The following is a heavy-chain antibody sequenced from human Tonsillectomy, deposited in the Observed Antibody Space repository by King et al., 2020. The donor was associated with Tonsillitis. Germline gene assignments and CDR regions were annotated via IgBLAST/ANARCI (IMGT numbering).Heavy chain of an antibody. CDR2: ISSSSTYT. Sequence: VQLVESGGGLVKPGGSLRLSCAASGFTFSDYYMSWIRQAPGKGLEWVSYISSSSTYTNYADSVKGRFTISRDNAKNSLYLQMNSLRAEDPAVYYCARNWSAGHPSGVDYWGQGTLVTVSS. CDR3: ARNWSAGHPSGVDY. D-gene: IGHD3-3*01. CDR1: GFTFSDYY. J-gene: IGHJ4*02. V-gene: IGHV3-11*05.